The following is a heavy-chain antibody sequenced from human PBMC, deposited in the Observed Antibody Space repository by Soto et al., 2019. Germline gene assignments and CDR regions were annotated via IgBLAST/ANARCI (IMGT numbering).Heavy chain of an antibody. CDR3: ARLDGDYRDWYFDL. J-gene: IGHJ2*01. Sequence: SETLSLTCTVSGGSISSSSYYWGWIRQPPGKGLEWIGSIYYSGSTYYNPSLKSRVTISVDTSKNQFSLKLSSVTAADTAVYYCARLDGDYRDWYFDLWGRGTPVTVSS. D-gene: IGHD4-17*01. CDR1: GGSISSSSYY. V-gene: IGHV4-39*01. CDR2: IYYSGST.